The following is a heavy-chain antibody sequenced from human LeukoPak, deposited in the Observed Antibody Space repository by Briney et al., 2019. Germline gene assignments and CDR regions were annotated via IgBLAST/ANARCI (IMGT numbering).Heavy chain of an antibody. D-gene: IGHD3-16*01. Sequence: PGGAVRLSCAVSVCIFRRYVMRGLRQPPAKEGAGVSAISGSGCSTYYADSLKGRFTISRDNSKNTLYLQMNSQRDEDTAVYYCAKFEFGFWGQGTLVTVSS. J-gene: IGHJ4*02. CDR3: AKFEFGF. CDR2: ISGSGCST. CDR1: VCIFRRYV. V-gene: IGHV3-23*01.